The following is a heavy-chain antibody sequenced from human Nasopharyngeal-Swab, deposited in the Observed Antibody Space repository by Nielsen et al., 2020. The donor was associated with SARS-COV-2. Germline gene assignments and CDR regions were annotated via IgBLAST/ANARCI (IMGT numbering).Heavy chain of an antibody. CDR2: INPNSGGT. CDR3: ARDLAGATDKADC. D-gene: IGHD6-13*01. Sequence: ASVKVSCKASGYTFTGYYMHWVRQAPGQGLEWMGRINPNSGGTNYAQKFQGRVTMTRDTSISTAYMELSRLRSDDTAVYYCARDLAGATDKADCWGQGTLVTVSS. CDR1: GYTFTGYY. V-gene: IGHV1-2*06. J-gene: IGHJ4*02.